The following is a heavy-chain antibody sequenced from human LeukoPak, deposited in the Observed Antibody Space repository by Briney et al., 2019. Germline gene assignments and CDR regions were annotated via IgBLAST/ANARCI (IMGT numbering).Heavy chain of an antibody. CDR2: IKSKTDGGTT. CDR1: GFTFSNAW. CDR3: TTDAGMVRGVIINAFDI. D-gene: IGHD3-10*01. V-gene: IGHV3-15*01. Sequence: GGSLRPSCAASGFTFSNAWMSWVRQAPGKGLEWVGRIKSKTDGGTTDYAAPVKGRFTISRDDSKNTLYLQMNSLKTEDTAVYYCTTDAGMVRGVIINAFDIWGQGTMVTVSS. J-gene: IGHJ3*02.